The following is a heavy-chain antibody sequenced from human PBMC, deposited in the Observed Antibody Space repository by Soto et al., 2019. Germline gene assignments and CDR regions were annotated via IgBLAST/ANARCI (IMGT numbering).Heavy chain of an antibody. V-gene: IGHV1-24*01. CDR2: FDPEDGET. CDR1: GYTLTELS. D-gene: IGHD1-1*01. J-gene: IGHJ6*03. Sequence: ASVKRSCKVSGYTLTELSMHCRRHTPGKGLGWMGGFDPEDGETIYAQKFQGRVTMTEDTSTDTAYMELSSLRSEDTAVYYCATASTDVQLELRSYYYYTEVWGKGTT. CDR3: ATASTDVQLELRSYYYYTEV.